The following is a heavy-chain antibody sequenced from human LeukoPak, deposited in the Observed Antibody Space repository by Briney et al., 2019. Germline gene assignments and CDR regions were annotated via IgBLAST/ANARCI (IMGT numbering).Heavy chain of an antibody. J-gene: IGHJ5*02. V-gene: IGHV1-2*02. Sequence: ASVKVSCKASGYTFTGYYMHWVRQAPGQGLEWMGWINPNSGGTNYAQKFQGRVTMTRDTSISTAYMELSRLRSDGTAVYYCARGISGSYYWFDPWGQGTLVTVSS. CDR3: ARGISGSYYWFDP. D-gene: IGHD3-10*01. CDR2: INPNSGGT. CDR1: GYTFTGYY.